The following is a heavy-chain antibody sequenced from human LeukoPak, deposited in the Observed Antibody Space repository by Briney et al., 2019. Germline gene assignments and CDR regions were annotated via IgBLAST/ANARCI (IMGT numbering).Heavy chain of an antibody. CDR2: ISGSGGST. V-gene: IGHV3-23*01. CDR1: GFTFSSYA. Sequence: GGSLRLSCAASGFTFSSYAMSWVRQAPGKGLEWVSAISGSGGSTYYADSVKGRFTISRDNSKNTLYLQMNSLRAGDTAVYYCAKLIDYGSGSSHPPDYWGQGTLVTVSS. CDR3: AKLIDYGSGSSHPPDY. D-gene: IGHD3-10*01. J-gene: IGHJ4*02.